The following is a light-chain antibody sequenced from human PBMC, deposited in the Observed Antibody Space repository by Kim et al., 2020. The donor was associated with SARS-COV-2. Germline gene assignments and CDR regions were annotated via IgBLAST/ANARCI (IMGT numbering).Light chain of an antibody. Sequence: QSALTQPASVSGSPGQSITISCTGTSSDVGAFDSVSWYQQHPGKAPKLTIYDVSKRPSGVSTRFSGSKSGDTASLTISGLQAEDEADYYCSSYTITSTVIFGGGTQLTVL. CDR3: SSYTITSTVI. CDR1: SSDVGAFDS. J-gene: IGLJ2*01. CDR2: DVS. V-gene: IGLV2-14*01.